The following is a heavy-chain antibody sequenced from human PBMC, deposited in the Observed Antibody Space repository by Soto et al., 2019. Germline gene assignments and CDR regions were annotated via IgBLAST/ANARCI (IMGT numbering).Heavy chain of an antibody. Sequence: EVQLVESGGGLVQPGGSLRLSCAASGFSFSDYYINWVRQAPGKGLEWVGRTRNKASSYTTDYAAFVKGRFTISRDDSENLIYLQMTSLKTEDTAVYYCAREGSSSGPDYEYWGQGTVVTVSS. D-gene: IGHD3-22*01. CDR2: TRNKASSYTT. V-gene: IGHV3-72*01. J-gene: IGHJ4*02. CDR1: GFSFSDYY. CDR3: AREGSSSGPDYEY.